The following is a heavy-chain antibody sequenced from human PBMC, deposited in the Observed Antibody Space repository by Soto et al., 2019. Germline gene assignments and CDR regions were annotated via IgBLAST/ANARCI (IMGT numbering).Heavy chain of an antibody. V-gene: IGHV1-18*01. CDR2: ISAYNGNT. D-gene: IGHD5-12*01. J-gene: IGHJ4*02. Sequence: QVQLVQSGAEVKKPGASVKVSCKASGYTFTSYGISWVRQAPGQGLEWMGWISAYNGNTNYAQKLQGRVTMTTDTSTSAAYLELRSLRCDDTAVYYCGRQWGGGRDGYNEIDYWGQGTLVTVSS. CDR1: GYTFTSYG. CDR3: GRQWGGGRDGYNEIDY.